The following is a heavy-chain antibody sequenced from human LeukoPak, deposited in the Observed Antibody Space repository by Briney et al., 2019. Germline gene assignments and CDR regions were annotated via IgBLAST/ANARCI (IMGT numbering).Heavy chain of an antibody. CDR1: GFTFSSHA. J-gene: IGHJ4*02. CDR2: ISISGDTT. V-gene: IGHV3-23*01. CDR3: ANEIRPNDY. D-gene: IGHD4-17*01. Sequence: GGSLRLSCGASGFTFSSHAMTWVRQAPGKGLEWVSAISISGDTTYYADAVKGRFTISRDNSKDTVYLQMNSLRAEDTAVYYCANEIRPNDYWGQGTLVTVSS.